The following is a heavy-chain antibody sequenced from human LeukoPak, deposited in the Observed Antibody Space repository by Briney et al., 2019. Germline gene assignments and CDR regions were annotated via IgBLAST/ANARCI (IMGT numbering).Heavy chain of an antibody. CDR3: AKDCSSASCQRLFDS. CDR2: ISGSGDKT. Sequence: GGSLRLSCAASGFPFSGYAMSWVRQAPGEGLEWVSSISGSGDKTYYADSVKGRFTISRDNSRNTLYVQMNSLRAEDTAVYYCAKDCSSASCQRLFDSWGQGTLVTVSS. J-gene: IGHJ4*02. D-gene: IGHD2-2*01. V-gene: IGHV3-23*01. CDR1: GFPFSGYA.